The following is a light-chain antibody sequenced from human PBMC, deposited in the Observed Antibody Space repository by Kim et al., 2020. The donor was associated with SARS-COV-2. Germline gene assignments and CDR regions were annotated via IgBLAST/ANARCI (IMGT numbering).Light chain of an antibody. CDR3: SAWDDSLNGPV. Sequence: ELTQPPSASGTPGQSVTISCSGSSSNIGGNTVNWYRQLPGTAPKLLIYSSNQRPAGVPDRFSVSKSGTSASLAISGLQSEDETDYYCSAWDDSLNGPVFGGGTQLTVL. V-gene: IGLV1-44*01. J-gene: IGLJ3*02. CDR2: SSN. CDR1: SSNIGGNT.